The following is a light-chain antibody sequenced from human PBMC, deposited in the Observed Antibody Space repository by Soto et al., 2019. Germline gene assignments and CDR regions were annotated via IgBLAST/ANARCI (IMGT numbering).Light chain of an antibody. V-gene: IGKV3-20*01. CDR1: QSVSSSY. CDR2: GAS. CDR3: QQYGSPPET. J-gene: IGKJ1*01. Sequence: EIVLTQSPGTLSLSPGERATLSCRASQSVSSSYLAWYQQKPGRAPRLLIYGASSRATGIPDRFSGSGSGTDFTLTISRLEPEDFAVYYCQQYGSPPETFGQGTKVEIK.